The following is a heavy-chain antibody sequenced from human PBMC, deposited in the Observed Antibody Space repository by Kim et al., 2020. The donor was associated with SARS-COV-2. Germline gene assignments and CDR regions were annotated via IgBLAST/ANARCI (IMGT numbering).Heavy chain of an antibody. D-gene: IGHD5-18*01. Sequence: ASVKVSCKASGYTFTDYYMHWVRQAPGQGLERVGRINTKTGGTDCAQRFQGRVTMTRDTSLSTAYMELSSLRSDDTAMYYCARAAMVSYYYYGMDVWGQG. CDR1: GYTFTDYY. CDR2: INTKTGGT. CDR3: ARAAMVSYYYYGMDV. V-gene: IGHV1-2*06. J-gene: IGHJ6*02.